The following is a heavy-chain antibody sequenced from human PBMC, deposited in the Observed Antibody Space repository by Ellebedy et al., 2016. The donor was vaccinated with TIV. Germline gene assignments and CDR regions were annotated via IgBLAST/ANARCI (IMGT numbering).Heavy chain of an antibody. CDR2: IYYSGST. CDR1: GGSISSSSYY. CDR3: ARLNLHDVDY. D-gene: IGHD1-1*01. V-gene: IGHV4-39*01. J-gene: IGHJ4*02. Sequence: MPSETLSLTCTVSGGSISSSSYYWGWIRQPPGKGLEWIGSIYYSGSTYYNPSLKSRVTISVDTSKNQFSLKLSSVTAADTAVYYCARLNLHDVDYWGQGTLVTVSS.